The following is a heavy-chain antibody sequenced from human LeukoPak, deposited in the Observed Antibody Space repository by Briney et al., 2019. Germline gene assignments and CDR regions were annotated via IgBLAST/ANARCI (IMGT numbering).Heavy chain of an antibody. CDR1: GFTFSSYG. Sequence: GGSLRLSCAASGFTFSSYGMHWVRQAPGKGLEWVAFIRYDGSNKYYADSVKGRFTISRDNSKNTLYLQMNSLRAEDTAVYYCAKGSQFPKLWFGERFYYGMDVWGQGTTVTVSS. CDR2: IRYDGSNK. V-gene: IGHV3-30*02. D-gene: IGHD3-10*01. CDR3: AKGSQFPKLWFGERFYYGMDV. J-gene: IGHJ6*02.